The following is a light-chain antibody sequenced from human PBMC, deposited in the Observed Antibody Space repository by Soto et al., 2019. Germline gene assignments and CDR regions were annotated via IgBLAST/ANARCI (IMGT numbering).Light chain of an antibody. CDR1: QSVSRW. CDR3: QQFNSKVWT. Sequence: DIQMTQSPSTLSASVGDTVTITCRASQSVSRWLNWYQQKPGKAPRLLIYEASNLESGVPMRFSGSGSGTEFVRTITRLQPADSATYYCQQFNSKVWTFGQGTRVEI. J-gene: IGKJ1*01. CDR2: EAS. V-gene: IGKV1-5*01.